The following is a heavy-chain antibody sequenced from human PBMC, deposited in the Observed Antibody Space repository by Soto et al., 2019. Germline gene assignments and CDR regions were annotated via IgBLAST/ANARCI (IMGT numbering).Heavy chain of an antibody. CDR1: GYSFTSYW. Sequence: GESLKISCKGSGYSFTSYWIGGVRQMPGKGLEWMGIIYPGDSDTRYSPSFQGQVTISADKSISTAYLQWSSLKASDTAMYYCATALSSSGTGGYYYGMDVWGQGTTVTVSS. CDR3: ATALSSSGTGGYYYGMDV. CDR2: IYPGDSDT. V-gene: IGHV5-51*01. D-gene: IGHD6-13*01. J-gene: IGHJ6*02.